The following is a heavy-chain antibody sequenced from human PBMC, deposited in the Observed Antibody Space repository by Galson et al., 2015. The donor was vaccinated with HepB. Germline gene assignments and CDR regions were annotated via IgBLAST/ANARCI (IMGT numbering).Heavy chain of an antibody. Sequence: SLRLSCAASGFTFSTYAMSWVRHAPGKGLEWVSAISGSGGGTYYADSVKGRFTISRDNSKNTLYLQMNSLRAEDTAVYYCAKDVYVVPDFGAFDIWGQGTMVTVSS. J-gene: IGHJ3*02. CDR1: GFTFSTYA. CDR2: ISGSGGGT. V-gene: IGHV3-23*01. CDR3: AKDVYVVPDFGAFDI. D-gene: IGHD2-15*01.